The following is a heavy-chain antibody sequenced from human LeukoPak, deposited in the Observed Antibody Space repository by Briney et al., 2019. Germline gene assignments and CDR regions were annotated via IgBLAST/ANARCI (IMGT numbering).Heavy chain of an antibody. CDR2: IYYSGST. J-gene: IGHJ4*02. CDR1: GGSISSSSYY. CDR3: ATPANLVVVVAAVDY. V-gene: IGHV4-39*01. Sequence: SETLSLTCTVPGGSISSSSYYWGWIRQPPGKGLEWIGSIYYSGSTYYNPSLKSRVTISVDTSKNQFSLKLSSVTAADTAVYYCATPANLVVVVAAVDYWGQGTLVTVSS. D-gene: IGHD2-15*01.